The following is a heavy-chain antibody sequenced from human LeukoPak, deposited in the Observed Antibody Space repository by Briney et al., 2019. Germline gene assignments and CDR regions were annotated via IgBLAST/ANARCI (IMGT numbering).Heavy chain of an antibody. CDR1: GYTFTSYG. Sequence: ASVKVSCKASGYTFTSYGISWVRQAPGQGLEWMGWISAYNGNTNYAQKLQGRVTMTTDTSTSTAYMELRSLRSDDTAVYYCARDPSYYSHYYYYMDVWGKGTTVTVSS. CDR3: ARDPSYYSHYYYYMDV. CDR2: ISAYNGNT. J-gene: IGHJ6*03. D-gene: IGHD3-10*01. V-gene: IGHV1-18*01.